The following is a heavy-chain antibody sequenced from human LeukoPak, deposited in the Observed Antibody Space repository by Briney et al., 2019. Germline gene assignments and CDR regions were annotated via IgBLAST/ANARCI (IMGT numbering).Heavy chain of an antibody. V-gene: IGHV3-23*01. D-gene: IGHD3-3*01. Sequence: PGGSLRLSCAASGFTVSSNYMSWVRQAPGKGLEWVSAISGSGGSTYYADSVKGRFTISRDNSKNTLYLQMNSLRAEDTAVYYCAKYRAYYDFWSGWDYWGQGTLVTVSS. CDR3: AKYRAYYDFWSGWDY. CDR1: GFTVSSNY. CDR2: ISGSGGST. J-gene: IGHJ4*02.